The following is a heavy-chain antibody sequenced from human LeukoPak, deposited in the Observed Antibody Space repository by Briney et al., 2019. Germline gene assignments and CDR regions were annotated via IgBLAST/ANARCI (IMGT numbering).Heavy chain of an antibody. D-gene: IGHD3-10*01. Sequence: SGGSLRLSCAASGFSFSSYSMNWVRQAPGKGLEWVSAISGSGGSTYYADSVKGRFTISRDNSKNTLYLQMNSLRAEDTAVYYCAKLGYGSGSYSDLDYWGQGTLVTVSS. CDR1: GFSFSSYS. CDR2: ISGSGGST. J-gene: IGHJ4*02. CDR3: AKLGYGSGSYSDLDY. V-gene: IGHV3-23*01.